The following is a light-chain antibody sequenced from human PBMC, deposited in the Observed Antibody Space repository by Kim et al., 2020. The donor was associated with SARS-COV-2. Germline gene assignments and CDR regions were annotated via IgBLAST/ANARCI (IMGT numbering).Light chain of an antibody. CDR1: SLRSYY. CDR3: NSRDSSGNV. J-gene: IGLJ1*01. V-gene: IGLV3-19*01. CDR2: GKN. Sequence: SSELTQDPAVSVALGQTVRITCQGDSLRSYYASWYQQKPGQAPVLVIYGKNNRPSGIPDRFSGSSSGNTASLTITGAQAEDEADYYCNSRDSSGNVIGTG.